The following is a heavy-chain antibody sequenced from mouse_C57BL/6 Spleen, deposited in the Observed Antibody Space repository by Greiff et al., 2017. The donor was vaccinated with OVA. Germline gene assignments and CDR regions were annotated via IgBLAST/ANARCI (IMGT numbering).Heavy chain of an antibody. J-gene: IGHJ4*01. CDR2: ILPSIGRT. CDR3: ARGHIYYGNYESAMDY. V-gene: IGHV15-2*01. D-gene: IGHD2-1*01. Sequence: VQLQQSGSELRSPGSSVKLSCKDFDSEVFPIAYMSWVRQKPGHGFEWIGGILPSIGRTIYGEKFEDKATLDADTLSNTAYLELNSLTSEDSAIYYCARGHIYYGNYESAMDYWGQGTSVTVSS. CDR1: DSEVFPIAY.